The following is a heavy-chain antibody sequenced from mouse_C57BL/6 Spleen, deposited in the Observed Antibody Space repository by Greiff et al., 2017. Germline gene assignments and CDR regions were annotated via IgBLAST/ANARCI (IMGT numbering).Heavy chain of an antibody. J-gene: IGHJ2*01. V-gene: IGHV1-81*01. CDR3: ARWYGTTVVDYFDY. CDR1: GYTFTSYG. Sequence: QVQLQQSGAELARPGASVKLSCKASGYTFTSYGISWVKQRTGQGLEWIGEIYPRSGNTYYNEKFKGKATLTADKSSSTAYMELRSLTSEDSAVYFCARWYGTTVVDYFDYWGQGTTLTVSS. CDR2: IYPRSGNT. D-gene: IGHD1-1*01.